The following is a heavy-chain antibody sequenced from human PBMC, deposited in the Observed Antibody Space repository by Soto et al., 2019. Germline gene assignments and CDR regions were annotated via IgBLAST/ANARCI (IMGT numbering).Heavy chain of an antibody. J-gene: IGHJ4*02. CDR3: ARDDEGGSDCDLGY. CDR2: ISRDGSNA. D-gene: IGHD3-10*01. CDR1: GFTFSSYV. Sequence: QVQLVESGGGVVQPGRSLTLSCAASGFTFSSYVIHWVRQTPDTGLEWVAFISRDGSNAYYADSVKGRFTISRDNSKNTLYLEMNSLRAEDTAVYYCARDDEGGSDCDLGYWGQGTLVTVSS. V-gene: IGHV3-30-3*01.